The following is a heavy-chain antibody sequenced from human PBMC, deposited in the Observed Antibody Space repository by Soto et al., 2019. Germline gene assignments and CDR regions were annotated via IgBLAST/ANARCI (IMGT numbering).Heavy chain of an antibody. CDR1: GGSFSGYY. V-gene: IGHV4-34*01. CDR3: ARSPNCSGGSCYRGWFDP. CDR2: INHSGST. J-gene: IGHJ5*02. D-gene: IGHD2-15*01. Sequence: PSETLSLTCAVYGGSFSGYYWSWIRQPPGKGLEWIGEINHSGSTNYNPSLKRRVTISVDTSKNQFSLKLSSVTAADTAVYYCARSPNCSGGSCYRGWFDPWGQGTLVTVSS.